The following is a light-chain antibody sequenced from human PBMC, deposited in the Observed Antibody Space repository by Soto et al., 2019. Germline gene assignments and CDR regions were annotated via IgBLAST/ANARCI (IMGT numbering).Light chain of an antibody. CDR1: QGIRND. V-gene: IGKV1-6*01. CDR3: LQDYNYPRT. J-gene: IGKJ1*01. Sequence: AILMTQSPSSLSASVGDRVTITCRASQGIRNDLGWYQQRPGEAPKLLIYATSNLQSGVPSRFSGSGSGTDFTLTISSLQPEDFATYYCLQDYNYPRTFGQGTKVEIK. CDR2: ATS.